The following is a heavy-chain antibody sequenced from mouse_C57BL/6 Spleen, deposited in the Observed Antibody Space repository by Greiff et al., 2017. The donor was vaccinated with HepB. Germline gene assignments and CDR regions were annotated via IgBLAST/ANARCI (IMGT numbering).Heavy chain of an antibody. CDR3: ARPYGSSSDYFDY. J-gene: IGHJ2*01. Sequence: DVKLVESGGDLVKPGGSLKLSCAASGFTFSSYGMSWVRQTPDKRLEWVATISSGGSYTYYPDSVKGRFTISRDNAKNTLYLQISSLKSEDTAMYYCARPYGSSSDYFDYWGQGTTLTVSS. CDR2: ISSGGSYT. D-gene: IGHD1-1*01. CDR1: GFTFSSYG. V-gene: IGHV5-6*02.